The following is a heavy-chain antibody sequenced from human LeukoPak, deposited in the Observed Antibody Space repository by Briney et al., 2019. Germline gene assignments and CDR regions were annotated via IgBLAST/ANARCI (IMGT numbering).Heavy chain of an antibody. Sequence: ASVKASCKASGYTFTSYDINWVRQATGQGLEWMGWMNPNSGNTGYAQKFQGRVTMTRNTSISTAYMELSSLRSEDTAVYYCARFTMTTVTYDYWGQGTLVTVSS. J-gene: IGHJ4*02. CDR2: MNPNSGNT. CDR3: ARFTMTTVTYDY. V-gene: IGHV1-8*01. D-gene: IGHD4-17*01. CDR1: GYTFTSYD.